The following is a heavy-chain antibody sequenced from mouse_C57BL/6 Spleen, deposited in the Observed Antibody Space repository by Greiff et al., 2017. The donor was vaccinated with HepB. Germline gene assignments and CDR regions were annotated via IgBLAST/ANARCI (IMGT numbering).Heavy chain of an antibody. CDR2: ISDGGSYT. CDR3: ARDQDYGSTLPWFAY. Sequence: EVQVVESGGGLVKPGGSLKLSCAASGFTFSSYAMSWVRQTPEKRLEWVATISDGGSYTYYPDNVKGRFTISRDNAKNNLYLQMSHLKSEDTAMYYCARDQDYGSTLPWFAYWGQGTLVTVSA. J-gene: IGHJ3*01. CDR1: GFTFSSYA. V-gene: IGHV5-4*01. D-gene: IGHD1-1*01.